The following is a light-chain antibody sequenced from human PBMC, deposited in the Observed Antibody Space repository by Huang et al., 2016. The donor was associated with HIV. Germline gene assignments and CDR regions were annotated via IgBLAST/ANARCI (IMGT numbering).Light chain of an antibody. Sequence: DIQMTQSPSSLSASIGDRITISCRASQDIDAYLAWYQHKPGKVPNLLIYAASTSQSGVPSRFSGSGSGTNFTLTIGSLQPEDVGSYYCQKYNDVPRTFGHGTKVEIK. V-gene: IGKV1-27*01. CDR2: AAS. CDR3: QKYNDVPRT. J-gene: IGKJ1*01. CDR1: QDIDAY.